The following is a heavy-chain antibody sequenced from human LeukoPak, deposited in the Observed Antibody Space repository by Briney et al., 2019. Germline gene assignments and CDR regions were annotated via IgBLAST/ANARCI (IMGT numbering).Heavy chain of an antibody. Sequence: SETLSLTCTVSGGSISSSSYYWGWIRQPPGKGLEWIGSIYYSGSTYYNPSLKSRVTISVDTSKNQFSLKLSSVTAADTAVYYCASTDGYKSYYYYMDVWGKGTTVTISS. J-gene: IGHJ6*03. D-gene: IGHD5-24*01. CDR1: GGSISSSSYY. CDR2: IYYSGST. CDR3: ASTDGYKSYYYYMDV. V-gene: IGHV4-39*01.